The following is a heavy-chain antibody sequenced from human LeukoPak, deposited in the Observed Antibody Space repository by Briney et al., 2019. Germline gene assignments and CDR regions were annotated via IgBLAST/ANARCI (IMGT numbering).Heavy chain of an antibody. J-gene: IGHJ4*01. D-gene: IGHD3-9*01. CDR3: AKRGDYDILTGYYDSDY. CDR1: GFIFSNYA. CDR2: IGGRDGGT. V-gene: IGHV3-23*01. Sequence: QPGASLRLSCAASGFIFSNYAMSWVRQAPGKGLEWVSAIGGRDGGTYYADSVKGRFTVSRDDPKNTLYLQMNTLRVEGTAVYYCAKRGDYDILTGYYDSDYWGHGTLVTVSS.